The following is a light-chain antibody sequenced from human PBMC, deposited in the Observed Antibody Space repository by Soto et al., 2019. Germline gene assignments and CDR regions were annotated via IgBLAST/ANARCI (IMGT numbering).Light chain of an antibody. CDR3: QQSYSAPRT. CDR1: QNIRSY. J-gene: IGKJ3*01. V-gene: IGKV1-39*01. Sequence: DLQMTQSPSSLPASVGDRVTITCRASQNIRSYLNWYQHKPGQAPKLLIYSASTLQSGVPARFSGSGSGTDFTLTISSLQPEDFATYYCQQSYSAPRTFGPGTKLDIK. CDR2: SAS.